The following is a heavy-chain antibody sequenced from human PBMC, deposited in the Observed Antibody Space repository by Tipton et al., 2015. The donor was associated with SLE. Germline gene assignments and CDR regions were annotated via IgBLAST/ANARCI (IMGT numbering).Heavy chain of an antibody. CDR2: IYSGGSR. J-gene: IGHJ3*02. CDR3: ARDGTGLDAFDI. V-gene: IGHV3-53*05. CDR1: GFTVSSNY. Sequence: GSLRLSCAASGFTVSSNYMSWVRQAPGKGLEWVSVIYSGGSRYYADSVKGRFTIFRDTSENTLYLQMNSLRAEDTAVYYCARDGTGLDAFDIWGQGTMVTVSS. D-gene: IGHD3/OR15-3a*01.